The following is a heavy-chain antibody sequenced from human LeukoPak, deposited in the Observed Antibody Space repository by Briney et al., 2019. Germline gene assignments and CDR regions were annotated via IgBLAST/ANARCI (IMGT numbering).Heavy chain of an antibody. Sequence: GGSLRLSCGASEFSLRSYSMDWVRQAPGKGLEWVSHINSGSSTIYYADSVKGRFTISRDNAGNSLYLHMNSLRAEDTAVYYCARVLLERPGIDSFDMWGQGAMVTVSS. J-gene: IGHJ3*02. V-gene: IGHV3-48*01. CDR2: INSGSSTI. CDR1: EFSLRSYS. CDR3: ARVLLERPGIDSFDM. D-gene: IGHD1-1*01.